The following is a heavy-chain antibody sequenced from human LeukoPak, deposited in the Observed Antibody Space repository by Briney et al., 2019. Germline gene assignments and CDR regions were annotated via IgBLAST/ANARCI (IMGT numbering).Heavy chain of an antibody. CDR1: GYTFTGYY. CDR3: ARPTQNGIAAAASGHWFAP. Sequence: ASVTVSCKASGYTFTGYYMQWVLQAPGQGLEGMGRINPNSGGTNYAQKFQGRVTMTRDTSISTAYMELSRLRSDDTTFYYGARPTQNGIAAAASGHWFAPWQQGMLVTVSS. J-gene: IGHJ5*02. CDR2: INPNSGGT. V-gene: IGHV1-2*06. D-gene: IGHD6-13*01.